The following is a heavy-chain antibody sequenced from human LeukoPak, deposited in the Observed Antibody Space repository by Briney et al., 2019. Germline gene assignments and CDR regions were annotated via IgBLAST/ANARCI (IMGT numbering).Heavy chain of an antibody. J-gene: IGHJ3*02. CDR2: IDDSGST. V-gene: IGHV4-59*01. CDR1: GGSISGYY. Sequence: PSETLSLTCTVAGGSISGYYWNWVRHPPGKGLEWIAYIDDSGSTDNNSSLKSRVTLSIDTSEKRFSLTVNSVTAADTGVYYCARAPSTLYTDSNTILLPWPGFFVIWDEGTMVTVSS. D-gene: IGHD2/OR15-2a*01. CDR3: ARAPSTLYTDSNTILLPWPGFFVI.